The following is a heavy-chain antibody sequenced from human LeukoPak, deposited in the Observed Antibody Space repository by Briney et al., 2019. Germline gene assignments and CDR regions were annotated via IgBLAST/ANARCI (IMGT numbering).Heavy chain of an antibody. CDR1: GGSISSSSYY. CDR2: IYYSGST. V-gene: IGHV4-39*07. Sequence: SETLSLTCTVSGGSISSSSYYWGWIRQPPGKGLEWIGSIYYSGSTYYNPSLKSRVTISVDTSKNQFSLKLSSVTAADTAVYYCARWGSGYLPNWGQGTLVTVSS. J-gene: IGHJ4*02. CDR3: ARWGSGYLPN. D-gene: IGHD3-22*01.